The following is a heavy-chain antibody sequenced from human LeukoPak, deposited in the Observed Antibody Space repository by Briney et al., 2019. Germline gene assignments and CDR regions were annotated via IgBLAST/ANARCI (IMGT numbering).Heavy chain of an antibody. CDR1: GFTFSSYS. J-gene: IGHJ3*02. CDR3: AREPPMIVVVIRGAFDI. Sequence: PGGSLRLSCAASGFTFSSYSMNWVRQAPGKGLEWVSSISSSSYIYYADSVKGRFTISRDNAKNSLYLQMNSLRAEDTAVYYCAREPPMIVVVIRGAFDIWGQGTMVTVSS. D-gene: IGHD3-22*01. CDR2: ISSSSYI. V-gene: IGHV3-21*01.